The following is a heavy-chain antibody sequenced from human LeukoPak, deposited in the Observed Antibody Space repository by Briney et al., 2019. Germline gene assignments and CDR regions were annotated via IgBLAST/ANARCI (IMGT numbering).Heavy chain of an antibody. CDR1: GDSVSGNSTA. D-gene: IGHD5-24*01. CDR3: ARGGQGDGYSADEAFDI. J-gene: IGHJ3*02. Sequence: SQTLPLTCAISGDSVSGNSTAYNWIRQSPSRGLEWLGRTYYRSKWYNDYALSVKSRITFNPDTSKNQLSLHLNSVTPEDTAVYYCARGGQGDGYSADEAFDIWGLGTMVTVSS. CDR2: TYYRSKWYN. V-gene: IGHV6-1*01.